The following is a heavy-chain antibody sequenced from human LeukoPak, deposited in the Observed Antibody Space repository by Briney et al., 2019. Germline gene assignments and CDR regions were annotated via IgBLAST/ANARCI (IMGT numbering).Heavy chain of an antibody. D-gene: IGHD3-22*01. CDR1: GGSISSGSYY. CDR3: ARDTYYYDSSGYYFDY. Sequence: SETLSLTCTVSGGSISSGSYYWSWIRQPAGKGLDWIGRIYTTGSTNYNPSLKSRVTISVDTSKNQFSLKLSSVTAADTAVYYCARDTYYYDSSGYYFDYWGQGTLVTVSS. J-gene: IGHJ4*02. CDR2: IYTTGST. V-gene: IGHV4-61*02.